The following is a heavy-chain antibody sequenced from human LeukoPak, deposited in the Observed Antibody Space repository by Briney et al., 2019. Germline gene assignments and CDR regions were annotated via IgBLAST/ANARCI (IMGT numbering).Heavy chain of an antibody. D-gene: IGHD6-19*01. CDR2: IWYDGSNK. CDR3: ARDDEGSGWYYFDY. J-gene: IGHJ4*02. Sequence: PGGSLRLSCAASGFTFSSYGMHWVRQAPGKGLEWVAVIWYDGSNKYYADSVKGRFTIPRDNSKNTLYLQMNSLRAEDTAVYYCARDDEGSGWYYFDYWGQGTLVTVSS. V-gene: IGHV3-33*01. CDR1: GFTFSSYG.